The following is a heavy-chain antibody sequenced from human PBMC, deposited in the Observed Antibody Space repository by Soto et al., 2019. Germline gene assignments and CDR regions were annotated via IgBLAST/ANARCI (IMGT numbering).Heavy chain of an antibody. CDR2: ISAYNGNT. CDR3: AREVGVLRFLERLYYFAY. V-gene: IGHV1-18*01. J-gene: IGHJ4*02. D-gene: IGHD3-3*01. CDR1: GYTFTSYG. Sequence: ASVKVSCKASGYTFTSYGISWVRQAPGQGLEWMGWISAYNGNTNYAQKLQGRVTMTTDTSTSTAYMELRSLRSDDTAVYYCAREVGVLRFLERLYYFAYWGQGTLVTVSS.